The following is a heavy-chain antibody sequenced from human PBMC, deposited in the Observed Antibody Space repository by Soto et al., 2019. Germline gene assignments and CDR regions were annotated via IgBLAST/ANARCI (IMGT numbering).Heavy chain of an antibody. CDR1: GYIFSYYG. J-gene: IGHJ4*02. D-gene: IGHD3-16*01. CDR3: AKRTSGTKGGESDY. CDR2: ISGYSGNA. Sequence: QGQVMQSGDEVKKPGDSVKVSCKTSGYIFSYYGINWVRQAPGHGLEWMGWISGYSGNANLAQKFQGRVTMTTDKSTRTAYMELRRLRSDDTAVYYCAKRTSGTKGGESDYWGQGTLVTVSS. V-gene: IGHV1-18*04.